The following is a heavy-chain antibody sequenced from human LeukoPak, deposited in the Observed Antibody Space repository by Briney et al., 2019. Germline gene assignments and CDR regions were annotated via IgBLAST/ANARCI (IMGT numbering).Heavy chain of an antibody. Sequence: ASVKVSCKASGYTFTGYYMHWVRQAPGQGLEWMGWISPNSGGTNYAQKFQGRVTMTRDTSISTAYMELSRLRSDDTAVYYCAREEVRGVTFNWFDPWGQGTLVTVSS. V-gene: IGHV1-2*02. J-gene: IGHJ5*02. CDR2: ISPNSGGT. D-gene: IGHD3-10*01. CDR1: GYTFTGYY. CDR3: AREEVRGVTFNWFDP.